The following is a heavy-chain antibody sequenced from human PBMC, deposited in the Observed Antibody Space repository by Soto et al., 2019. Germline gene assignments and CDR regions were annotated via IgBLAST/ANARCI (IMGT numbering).Heavy chain of an antibody. Sequence: GGSLRLSCVVSGFTFSYYYMSWLRQAPGKGLEWVSYIVTSSAYTKYADSVKGRFSISRDNAKNSLYLEMNSLRVEDTAVYYCARLRASGWYMGGYLDSWGHGTLVTVSS. CDR1: GFTFSYYY. J-gene: IGHJ4*01. CDR2: IVTSSAYT. D-gene: IGHD6-13*01. V-gene: IGHV3-11*06. CDR3: ARLRASGWYMGGYLDS.